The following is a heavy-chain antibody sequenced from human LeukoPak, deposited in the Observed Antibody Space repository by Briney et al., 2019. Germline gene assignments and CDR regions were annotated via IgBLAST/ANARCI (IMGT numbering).Heavy chain of an antibody. J-gene: IGHJ6*02. CDR3: ARGGWYLYYYYGMDV. CDR2: INHSGST. D-gene: IGHD6-19*01. V-gene: IGHV4-34*01. Sequence: PSETLSPTCAVYGGSFSGYYWSWIRQPPGKGLEWIGEINHSGSTNYNPSLKSRVTISVDTSKNQFSLKLSSVTAADTAVYYCARGGWYLYYYYGMDVWGQGTTVTVSS. CDR1: GGSFSGYY.